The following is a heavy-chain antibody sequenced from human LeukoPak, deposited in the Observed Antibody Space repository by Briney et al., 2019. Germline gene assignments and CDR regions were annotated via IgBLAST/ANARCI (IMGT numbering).Heavy chain of an antibody. J-gene: IGHJ4*02. CDR3: ARSRMVRGVTPFYYFDF. CDR1: GFNFRGCA. D-gene: IGHD3-10*01. Sequence: GGSLRLSCTASGFNFRGCAMYWVRQAPGKGLEWVAVVSYDGSDKNYADSVKGRFTISRDNSQNTLYLQMNSLRVEDTAVYYCARSRMVRGVTPFYYFDFWGQGTLVTVSS. CDR2: VSYDGSDK. V-gene: IGHV3-30*04.